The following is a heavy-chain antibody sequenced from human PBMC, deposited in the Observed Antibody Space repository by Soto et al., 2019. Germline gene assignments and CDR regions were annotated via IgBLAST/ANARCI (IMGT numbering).Heavy chain of an antibody. D-gene: IGHD4-4*01. Sequence: QVQLVQSGAEVKKPGASVKVSCKASGHTFTRYAMHWVRQAPGQRPEWMGWINVGDGNTKYSQKFQGRVTITRDTSSSTAYMELSSLRSEDTAVYYCARDAMTTEFDYWGQGTLVTVSS. V-gene: IGHV1-3*01. J-gene: IGHJ4*02. CDR1: GHTFTRYA. CDR2: INVGDGNT. CDR3: ARDAMTTEFDY.